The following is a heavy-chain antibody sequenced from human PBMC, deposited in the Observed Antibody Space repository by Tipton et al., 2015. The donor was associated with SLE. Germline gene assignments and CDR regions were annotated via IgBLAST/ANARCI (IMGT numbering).Heavy chain of an antibody. V-gene: IGHV3-64*04. Sequence: SLRLSCSASGFTFSSYAMHWVRQAPGKGLEYVSAISSNGGSTYYADSVKGRFTISRDNSKNTLYLQMNSLRAEDTAVYYCARDFSSGTPPWYFDLWGRGTLVAVSS. CDR1: GFTFSSYA. D-gene: IGHD3-22*01. CDR2: ISSNGGST. J-gene: IGHJ2*01. CDR3: ARDFSSGTPPWYFDL.